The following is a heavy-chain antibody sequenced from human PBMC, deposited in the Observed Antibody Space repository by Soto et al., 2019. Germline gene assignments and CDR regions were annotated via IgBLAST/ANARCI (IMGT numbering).Heavy chain of an antibody. V-gene: IGHV4-59*01. J-gene: IGHJ4*02. D-gene: IGHD2-15*01. CDR3: AREAVVVAAMIDY. CDR2: IYYSGST. Sequence: PSETLSLTCTVSGGSISSYYWSWIRQPPGKGLEWIGYIYYSGSTNYNPSLKSRVTISVDTSKNQFSLKLSSVTAADTAVYYCAREAVVVAAMIDYWGQGTLVTVSS. CDR1: GGSISSYY.